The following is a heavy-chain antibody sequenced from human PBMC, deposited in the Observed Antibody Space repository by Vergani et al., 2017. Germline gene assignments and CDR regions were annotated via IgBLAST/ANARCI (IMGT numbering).Heavy chain of an antibody. CDR2: IYYSGST. D-gene: IGHD5-24*01. Sequence: QVQLQQWGAGLLKPSETLSLTCAVYGGSFSGYYWSWIRQPPGKGLEWIGYIYYSGSTNYNPSLKSRVTISVDTSKNQFSLKLSSVTAADTAVYYCARDGMATTTDYYYYGMDVWGQGTTVTVSS. J-gene: IGHJ6*02. V-gene: IGHV4-34*11. CDR3: ARDGMATTTDYYYYGMDV. CDR1: GGSFSGYY.